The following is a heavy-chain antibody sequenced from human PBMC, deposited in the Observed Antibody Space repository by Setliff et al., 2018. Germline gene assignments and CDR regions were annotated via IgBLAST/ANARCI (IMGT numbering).Heavy chain of an antibody. D-gene: IGHD6-6*01. Sequence: SETLSLTCAVSDFSVGSVYYWGWIRQPPGRGLEWIANINQSGTTNYNPPLKGRATISVDNSKNQFSLNLNSVTAADTAVYYCARGRNVAARLLDSWGQGTLVTVSS. CDR2: INQSGTT. J-gene: IGHJ4*02. V-gene: IGHV4-38-2*01. CDR3: ARGRNVAARLLDS. CDR1: DFSVGSVYY.